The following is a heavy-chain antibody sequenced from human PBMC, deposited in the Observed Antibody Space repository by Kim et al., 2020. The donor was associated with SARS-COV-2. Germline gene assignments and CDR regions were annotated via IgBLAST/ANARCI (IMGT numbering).Heavy chain of an antibody. D-gene: IGHD4-17*01. Sequence: GGSLRLSCAASGFTFGDYAMHWVRQAPGKGLEWVSGISWNSGSIGYADSVKGRFTISRDNAKNSLYLQMNSLRAEDTALYYCAKDIGRGFLGFNGDYVPPYYYYGMDVWGQGTTVTVSS. CDR1: GFTFGDYA. CDR3: AKDIGRGFLGFNGDYVPPYYYYGMDV. J-gene: IGHJ6*02. CDR2: ISWNSGSI. V-gene: IGHV3-9*01.